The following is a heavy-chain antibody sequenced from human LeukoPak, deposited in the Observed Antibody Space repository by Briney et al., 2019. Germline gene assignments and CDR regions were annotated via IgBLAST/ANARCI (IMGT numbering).Heavy chain of an antibody. Sequence: SETLSLTCTVSGGSISSYYWNWLRQPPGKGLEWLGYIYYSDYTRYNPSLRSRVTISLDTSKNQFSLKLSSVTAADTAVYFCARSSQTYCSSTSCHSWFDPWGQGTLVTVSS. CDR1: GGSISSYY. CDR2: IYYSDYT. J-gene: IGHJ5*02. CDR3: ARSSQTYCSSTSCHSWFDP. V-gene: IGHV4-59*13. D-gene: IGHD2-2*01.